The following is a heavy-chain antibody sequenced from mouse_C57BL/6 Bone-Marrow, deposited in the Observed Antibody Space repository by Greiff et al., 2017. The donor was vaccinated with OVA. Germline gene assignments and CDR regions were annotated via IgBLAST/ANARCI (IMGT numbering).Heavy chain of an antibody. CDR2: INPNNGGT. Sequence: EVQLQQSGPELVKPGASVKISCKASGYTFTDYYMNWVKQSHGKSLEWIGDINPNNGGTSYNQKFKGKATLTVDKSSSTAYMELRSLTSEDSAVYYCARFYYDYDGSYYWYFDVWGTGTTVTVSS. J-gene: IGHJ1*03. V-gene: IGHV1-26*01. D-gene: IGHD2-4*01. CDR3: ARFYYDYDGSYYWYFDV. CDR1: GYTFTDYY.